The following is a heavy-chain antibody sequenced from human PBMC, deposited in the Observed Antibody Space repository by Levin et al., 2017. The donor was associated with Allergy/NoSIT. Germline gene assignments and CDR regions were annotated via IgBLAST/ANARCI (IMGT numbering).Heavy chain of an antibody. J-gene: IGHJ4*02. Sequence: SQTLSLTCAVYGGSFSGYYWSWIRQPPGKGLEWIGEINHSGSTNYNPSLKSRVTISVDTSKNQFSLKLSSVTAADTAVYYCARARVVGATLPAPFDYWGQGTLVTVSS. D-gene: IGHD1-26*01. CDR3: ARARVVGATLPAPFDY. V-gene: IGHV4-34*01. CDR1: GGSFSGYY. CDR2: INHSGST.